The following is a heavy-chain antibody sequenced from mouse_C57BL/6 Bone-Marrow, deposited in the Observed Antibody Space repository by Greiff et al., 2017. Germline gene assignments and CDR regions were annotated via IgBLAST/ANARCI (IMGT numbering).Heavy chain of an antibody. CDR1: GFTFSDAW. V-gene: IGHV6-6*01. CDR2: IRIKANNHAT. D-gene: IGHD1-1*01. J-gene: IGHJ2*01. Sequence: EVQLQESGGGLVQPGGSMKLSCAASGFTFSDAWMDWVRQSPEKGLEWVAEIRIKANNHATYYAESVKGRFTISRDDSKSSVYLQMNSLRAEDTGIYYCTKSFYGSNGDYWGQGTTLTVSS. CDR3: TKSFYGSNGDY.